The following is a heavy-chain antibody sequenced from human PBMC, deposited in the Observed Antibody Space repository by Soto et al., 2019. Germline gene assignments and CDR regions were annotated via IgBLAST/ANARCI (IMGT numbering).Heavy chain of an antibody. CDR3: ARDGNFYDSNGDFAFDM. CDR1: RVTFSNSG. D-gene: IGHD3-22*01. V-gene: IGHV3-30*03. Sequence: PGGSLRLSCAASRVTFSNSGINWVRQAPDKGLEWLAVISYDAKREYFADSVRGRFTVSRDNSGDTLYLQMNTLRPEDTAVYYSARDGNFYDSNGDFAFDMWGQGTMVTVSS. CDR2: ISYDAKRE. J-gene: IGHJ3*02.